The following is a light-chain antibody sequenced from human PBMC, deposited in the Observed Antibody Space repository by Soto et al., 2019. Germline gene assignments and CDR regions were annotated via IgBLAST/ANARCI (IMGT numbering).Light chain of an antibody. V-gene: IGLV1-44*01. CDR1: NSNIGGNP. CDR3: AAWDDSLDGWV. Sequence: QSVLTQPPSASGIPGQRVTISCSGSNSNIGGNPVNWFQQLPGTAPKLLIYNNNQRPSGVPDRISGSKSGTSASLAISGLHSEDEADYFCAAWDDSLDGWVFGGGTKLTVL. CDR2: NNN. J-gene: IGLJ3*02.